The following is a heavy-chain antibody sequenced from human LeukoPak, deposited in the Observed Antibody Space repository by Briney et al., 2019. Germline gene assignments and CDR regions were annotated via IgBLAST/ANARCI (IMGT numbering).Heavy chain of an antibody. Sequence: GGSLRLSSAASGFTFSRHAMSWVRQAPGKGLEWVSGISGSAGSTYYADSVKGRFTISRDNSRNTLYLQINSLRAEDTAVYYCAKSHQWLVTDAFDIWGQGTMVTVSS. CDR2: ISGSAGST. CDR3: AKSHQWLVTDAFDI. CDR1: GFTFSRHA. V-gene: IGHV3-23*01. J-gene: IGHJ3*02. D-gene: IGHD6-19*01.